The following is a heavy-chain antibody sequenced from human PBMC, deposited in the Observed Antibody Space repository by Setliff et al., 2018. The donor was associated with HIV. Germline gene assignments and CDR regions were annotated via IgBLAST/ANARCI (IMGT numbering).Heavy chain of an antibody. J-gene: IGHJ6*03. V-gene: IGHV1-69*13. CDR1: GGTFSSYA. CDR2: IVPIFGTA. D-gene: IGHD3-3*01. Sequence: SVKVSCKASGGTFSSYAVSYLRQAPGQGLEWMGGIVPIFGTANYAQKFQGRVTITADESTSTAYMELKSLKTEDTAVYFCSGNFWSNYFLVYYYMDVWGKGTTVTVSS. CDR3: SGNFWSNYFLVYYYMDV.